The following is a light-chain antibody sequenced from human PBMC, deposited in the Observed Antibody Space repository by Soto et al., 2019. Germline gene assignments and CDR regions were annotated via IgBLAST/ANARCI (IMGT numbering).Light chain of an antibody. J-gene: IGLJ3*02. V-gene: IGLV2-8*01. CDR3: SSYAGSNNLV. CDR2: EVS. Sequence: QSALTQPPSASGSPGQSVTFSCTGTSSDLGNYNSVSWYQQHPGKAPKLMIYEVSERPSGVPDRFSGSKSGNTASLTVSGLQAEDEADYYCSSYAGSNNLVFGGGTKLTVL. CDR1: SSDLGNYNS.